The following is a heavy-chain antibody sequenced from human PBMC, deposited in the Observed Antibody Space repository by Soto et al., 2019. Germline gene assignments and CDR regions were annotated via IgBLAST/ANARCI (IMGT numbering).Heavy chain of an antibody. J-gene: IGHJ6*02. CDR2: INHNGGS. D-gene: IGHD2-2*01. CDR3: ARDLRDIVVVPAPKYYYYGMDV. CDR1: GGSFSGYY. V-gene: IGHV4-34*01. Sequence: VQLQQWGAGLLKPSETLSLTCAVYGGSFSGYYWSWIRQTPGKGLEWIGEINHNGGSNYDPSLNDRVSISLDTSKNQFTLRLTSVTAADTAVYYCARDLRDIVVVPAPKYYYYGMDVWGQGTTVTVSS.